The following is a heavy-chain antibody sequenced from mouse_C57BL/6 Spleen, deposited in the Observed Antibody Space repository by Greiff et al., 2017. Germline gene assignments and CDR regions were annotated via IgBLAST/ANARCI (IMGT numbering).Heavy chain of an antibody. Sequence: VQLQESGPELVKPGASVKLSCKASGYTFTSYDINWVKQRPGQGLEWIGWIYPRDGSTKYNEKFKGKATLTVATSSSTAYMELHSLTSEDSAVYYCAFYDYDGDYDMDYWGQGTSVTVSS. J-gene: IGHJ4*01. D-gene: IGHD2-4*01. V-gene: IGHV1-85*01. CDR1: GYTFTSYD. CDR2: IYPRDGST. CDR3: AFYDYDGDYDMDY.